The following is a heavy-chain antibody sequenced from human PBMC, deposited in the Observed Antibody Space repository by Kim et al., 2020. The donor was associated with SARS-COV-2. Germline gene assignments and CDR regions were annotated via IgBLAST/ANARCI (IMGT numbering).Heavy chain of an antibody. V-gene: IGHV3-48*01. J-gene: IGHJ4*02. D-gene: IGHD3-16*01. Sequence: GGSLRLSCSASGFTFINYPMNWVRQAPGKGLEWVSYISSSSSTIYYADSVKGRFTISRDTATNSLYLQMNSLRAEDTAVYYCARGRSYEPFDYWGQGTLAT. CDR2: ISSSSSTI. CDR3: ARGRSYEPFDY. CDR1: GFTFINYP.